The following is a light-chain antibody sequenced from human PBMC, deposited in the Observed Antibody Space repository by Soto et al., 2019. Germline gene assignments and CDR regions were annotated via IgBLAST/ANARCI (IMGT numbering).Light chain of an antibody. CDR1: QSVTGTY. Sequence: EIVLTQSPGTLSLSPGDRATLSCRASQSVTGTYLAWYQQKPGQAPRLLIYGESIRATGIPDRFSGSGSGTDFTLTISRLQPDDFAVYYCQQYGSPLWTFGQGTKVEI. J-gene: IGKJ1*01. V-gene: IGKV3-20*01. CDR2: GES. CDR3: QQYGSPLWT.